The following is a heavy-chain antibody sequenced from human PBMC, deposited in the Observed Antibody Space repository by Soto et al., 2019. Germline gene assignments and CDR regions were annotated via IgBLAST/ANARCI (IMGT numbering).Heavy chain of an antibody. J-gene: IGHJ5*02. CDR3: ERESIAADGSLDP. CDR2: IYYSGST. D-gene: IGHD6-13*01. Sequence: SETLSLTCTVSGGSISSGGYYWSWIRQHPGKGLEWIGYIYYSGSTYYNPSLKSRVTISVDTSKNQFSLKLSSVTAADTAVYYCERESIAADGSLDPWGQGTLVSVSS. CDR1: GGSISSGGYY. V-gene: IGHV4-31*03.